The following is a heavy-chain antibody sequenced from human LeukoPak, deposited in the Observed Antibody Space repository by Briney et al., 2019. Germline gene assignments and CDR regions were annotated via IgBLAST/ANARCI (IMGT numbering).Heavy chain of an antibody. J-gene: IGHJ4*02. CDR1: RVTFNSCS. D-gene: IGHD1-26*01. Sequence: AASVKVSCKASRVTFNSCSISWVRQAPGHGLEWMGRIIPLLGIVNYAQRFQGKVTITADKSTSTAYMELSSLRSEDTAMYFCARDQVGATTPVRYWGQGTLVTVSS. V-gene: IGHV1-69*04. CDR2: IIPLLGIV. CDR3: ARDQVGATTPVRY.